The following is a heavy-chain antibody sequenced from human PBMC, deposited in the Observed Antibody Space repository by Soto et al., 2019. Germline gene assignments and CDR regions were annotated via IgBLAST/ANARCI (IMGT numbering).Heavy chain of an antibody. Sequence: SGPTLVNPTQTLTLTCTFSGFSLSTSGVGVDWIRQPPGKALEWLALIYWDDDKRYSPSLKSRLTITKDTSKNQVVLTMTNMDPVDTATYYCAHTTSPGQWLVHEVDYWGQGTLVTVSS. CDR3: AHTTSPGQWLVHEVDY. CDR1: GFSLSTSGVG. V-gene: IGHV2-5*02. J-gene: IGHJ4*02. D-gene: IGHD6-19*01. CDR2: IYWDDDK.